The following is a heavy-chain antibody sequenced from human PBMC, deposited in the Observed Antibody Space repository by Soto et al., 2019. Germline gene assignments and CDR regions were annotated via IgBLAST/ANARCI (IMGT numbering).Heavy chain of an antibody. CDR2: IYYSGTT. V-gene: IGHV4-59*01. CDR3: ARGRGGTYDAFDI. J-gene: IGHJ3*02. D-gene: IGHD1-26*01. Sequence: QVQLRESGPGLVKPSETLSLTCTVSSCSIGTYFWSWIRQPPGKGLEWIVYIYYSGTTNYNPSLKSRVTIFLDTSKNQFSLRLSSVTAADTAVYYCARGRGGTYDAFDIWGQGTLVTVSS. CDR1: SCSIGTYF.